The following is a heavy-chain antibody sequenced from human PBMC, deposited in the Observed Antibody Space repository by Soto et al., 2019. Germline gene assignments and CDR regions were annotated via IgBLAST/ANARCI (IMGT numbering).Heavy chain of an antibody. Sequence: EVQLLESGGGLVQPGGSLRLSCAVSGFTFRNYAMSWVRQAPGKGLEWVSTIGRTGGSTYYADSGKGRFIISRDNSKSTLFLQMNSVRAEDTAVYYCAKNPLLGQWLEPFGYWGQGTLVTVSS. V-gene: IGHV3-23*01. D-gene: IGHD6-19*01. J-gene: IGHJ4*02. CDR1: GFTFRNYA. CDR3: AKNPLLGQWLEPFGY. CDR2: IGRTGGST.